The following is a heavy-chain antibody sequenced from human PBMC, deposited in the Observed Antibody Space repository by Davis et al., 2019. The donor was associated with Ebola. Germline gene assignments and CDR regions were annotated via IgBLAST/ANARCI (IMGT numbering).Heavy chain of an antibody. J-gene: IGHJ6*02. CDR3: AKDLSGSYPSHGMDV. V-gene: IGHV3-30*18. D-gene: IGHD1-26*01. Sequence: PGGSLRLSCAASGFTFSSYGMHWVRQAPGKGLEWVAVISYDGSNKYYADSVKGRFTISRDNSKNTLYLQMNSLRAEDTAVYYCAKDLSGSYPSHGMDVWGQGTTVTVSS. CDR2: ISYDGSNK. CDR1: GFTFSSYG.